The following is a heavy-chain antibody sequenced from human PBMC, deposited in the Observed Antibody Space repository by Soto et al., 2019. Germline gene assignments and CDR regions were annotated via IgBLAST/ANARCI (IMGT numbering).Heavy chain of an antibody. CDR2: IYYSGST. Sequence: SETLSLTCTVSGGSISSYYWSWIRQPPGKGLEWIGYIYYSGSTNYNPSLKSRVTISVDTSKNQFSLKLSSVTAADTAVYYCARSNYYFDYWGQGTLVTVSS. V-gene: IGHV4-59*01. CDR1: GGSISSYY. J-gene: IGHJ4*02. CDR3: ARSNYYFDY.